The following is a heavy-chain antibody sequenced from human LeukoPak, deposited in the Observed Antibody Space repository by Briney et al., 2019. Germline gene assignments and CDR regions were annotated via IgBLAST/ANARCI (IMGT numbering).Heavy chain of an antibody. CDR2: INPNSGGT. D-gene: IGHD3-22*01. V-gene: IGHV1-2*02. CDR1: GYTFTVHF. J-gene: IGHJ4*02. CDR3: ARELNYDSSGYYFDY. Sequence: GASVKVPCKASGYTFTVHFMHWVRQAPGQGLEWMGWINPNSGGTDYAQKFQGRVTMTRDTSISTAYMELSRLRSDDTAVYYCARELNYDSSGYYFDYWGQGTLVTVSS.